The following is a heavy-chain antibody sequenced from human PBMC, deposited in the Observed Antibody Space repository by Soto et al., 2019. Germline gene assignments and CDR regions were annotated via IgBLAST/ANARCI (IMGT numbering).Heavy chain of an antibody. CDR2: INPNSGGT. CDR3: ARDPRGGIFIAAAPYYFDY. CDR1: GYTFTGYY. D-gene: IGHD6-13*01. J-gene: IGHJ4*02. V-gene: IGHV1-2*04. Sequence: ASVKVSCKASGYTFTGYYMYWVRQAPGQGLEWMGWINPNSGGTNYAQKFQGWVTMTRDTSISTAYMELSRLRSDDTAVYYCARDPRGGIFIAAAPYYFDYWGQGTLVTVSS.